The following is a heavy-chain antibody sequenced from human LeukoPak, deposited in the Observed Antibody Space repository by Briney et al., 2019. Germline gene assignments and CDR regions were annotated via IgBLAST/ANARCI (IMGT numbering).Heavy chain of an antibody. J-gene: IGHJ4*02. CDR1: GGSISSYY. D-gene: IGHD3-10*01. V-gene: IGHV4-59*01. CDR3: ARVKWFESRLFDY. CDR2: IYYSGST. Sequence: PSETLSLTCTVSGGSISSYYWSWIRQPPGKGLEWIGYIYYSGSTNYNPSLKSRVTISVDTSKNQFSLKLSSVTAADTAVYYCARVKWFESRLFDYWGQGTLVTVSS.